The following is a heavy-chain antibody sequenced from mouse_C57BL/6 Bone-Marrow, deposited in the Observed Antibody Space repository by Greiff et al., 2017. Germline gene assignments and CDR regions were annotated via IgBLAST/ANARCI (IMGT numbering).Heavy chain of an antibody. CDR2: FYPGSGSI. D-gene: IGHD1-1*01. Sequence: QVQLKESGAELVKPGASVKLSCKASGYTFTEYTIHWVKQRSGQGLEWIGWFYPGSGSIKYNEKFKDKATLTADKSSSTVYMELSRLTSEDSAVYFCARHEEGYYYGSSYPYYFDYWGQGTTLTVSS. J-gene: IGHJ2*01. CDR3: ARHEEGYYYGSSYPYYFDY. V-gene: IGHV1-62-2*01. CDR1: GYTFTEYT.